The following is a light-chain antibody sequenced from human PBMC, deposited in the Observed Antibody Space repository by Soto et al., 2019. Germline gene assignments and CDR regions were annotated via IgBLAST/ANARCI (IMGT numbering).Light chain of an antibody. J-gene: IGLJ2*01. CDR3: QAWDSSTVV. Sequence: SYELTQPPSVSVSPGQTASIRCSGDTLGDKYACWYQQKPGQSPVLVIYQDSKRPSGIPERFSGSNSGNTATLTISGTQAMDEADYYCQAWDSSTVVFGGGTKLTVL. CDR2: QDS. CDR1: TLGDKY. V-gene: IGLV3-1*01.